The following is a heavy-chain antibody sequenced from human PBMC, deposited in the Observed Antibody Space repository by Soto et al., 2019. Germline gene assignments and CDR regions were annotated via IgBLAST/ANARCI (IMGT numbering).Heavy chain of an antibody. CDR2: INHSGST. Sequence: QVQLQQWGAGLLKPSETLSLTCAVYGGSFSGYYWTWIRQPPGTGLEWIGEINHSGSTNYNPSFRXXVTIAVDTSKYQFSLELTSVTAADSAVYYCASDKVTGLFDYWGQGTLVTVSS. J-gene: IGHJ4*02. D-gene: IGHD2-8*02. V-gene: IGHV4-34*01. CDR1: GGSFSGYY. CDR3: ASDKVTGLFDY.